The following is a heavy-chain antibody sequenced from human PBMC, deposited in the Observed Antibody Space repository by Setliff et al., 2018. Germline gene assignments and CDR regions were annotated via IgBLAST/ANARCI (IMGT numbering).Heavy chain of an antibody. CDR2: ISGFNGVT. CDR1: GYILTSSG. Sequence: ASVKVSCKASGYILTSSGITWARQAPGQGLEWMGWISGFNGVTNYAQTFQGRITMATDTSTKMAHMELSSLRSDDTAVYFCALTTLSLCSGGNCPNALDIWGQGTMVTVSS. CDR3: ALTTLSLCSGGNCPNALDI. V-gene: IGHV1-18*01. J-gene: IGHJ3*02. D-gene: IGHD2-15*01.